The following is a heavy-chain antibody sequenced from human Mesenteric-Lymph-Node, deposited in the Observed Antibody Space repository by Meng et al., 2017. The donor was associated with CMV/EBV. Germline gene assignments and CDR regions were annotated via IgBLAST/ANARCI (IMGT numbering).Heavy chain of an antibody. CDR2: IDPNNGDT. CDR1: GYTFTSYG. J-gene: IGHJ4*02. Sequence: ASVKVSCKASGYTFTSYGISWVRQTPGQGFEWMGWIDPNNGDTDYAQNFQGRVTMTRDTSISTAFMYLSGLESDDTAVYYCARGRGFVASWPPPYYFDFWGQGTPVTVSS. D-gene: IGHD2-21*01. V-gene: IGHV1-2*02. CDR3: ARGRGFVASWPPPYYFDF.